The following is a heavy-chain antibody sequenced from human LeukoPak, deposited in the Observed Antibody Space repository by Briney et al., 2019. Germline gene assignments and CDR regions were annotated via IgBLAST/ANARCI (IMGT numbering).Heavy chain of an antibody. V-gene: IGHV4-34*01. CDR1: GGSFSGYY. CDR3: ARRDSSGWHIGYFQH. J-gene: IGHJ1*01. CDR2: INHTGST. Sequence: SKTLSLTCAVYGGSFSGYYWSWIRQPPGKGLEWIGEINHTGSTNYNPSLKSRVTISVDTSKNQFSLKLSSVTAADTAVYYCARRDSSGWHIGYFQHWGQGTLVTVSS. D-gene: IGHD6-19*01.